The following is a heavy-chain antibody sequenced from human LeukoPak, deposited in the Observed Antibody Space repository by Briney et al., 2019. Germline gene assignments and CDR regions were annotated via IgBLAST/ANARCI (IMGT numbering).Heavy chain of an antibody. Sequence: NPSETLSLTCTVSGGSISSGSYYWSWIRQPAGKGLEWIGRIYTSGSTNYNPSLKSRLTISVDPSKNQFSLKLSSVTAADTAVYYCARGSGSPADFDYWGQGTLVTVSS. CDR1: GGSISSGSYY. CDR2: IYTSGST. D-gene: IGHD1-26*01. J-gene: IGHJ4*02. CDR3: ARGSGSPADFDY. V-gene: IGHV4-61*02.